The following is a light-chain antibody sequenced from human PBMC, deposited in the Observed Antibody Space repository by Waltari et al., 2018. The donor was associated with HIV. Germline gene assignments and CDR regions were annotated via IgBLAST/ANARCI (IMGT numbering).Light chain of an antibody. Sequence: DILVTQSPYSLVVSLGERATFNCMSSRNLLCGDNNKNYLAWYRQKPGQPPKLLIYWASKRESGVPDRLSGSGYGTDFALTISNLQPEDVAVYYCQQYHSVPYTFGQGTRLEI. CDR1: RNLLCGDNNKNY. V-gene: IGKV4-1*01. CDR3: QQYHSVPYT. J-gene: IGKJ2*01. CDR2: WAS.